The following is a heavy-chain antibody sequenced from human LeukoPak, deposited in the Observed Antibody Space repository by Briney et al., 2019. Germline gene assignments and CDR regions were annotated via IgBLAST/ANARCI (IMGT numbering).Heavy chain of an antibody. V-gene: IGHV3-7*01. CDR3: ARDLTDCSSTSCFYYMDV. CDR2: IKQDGSEK. CDR1: GFTLSDYW. D-gene: IGHD2-2*01. J-gene: IGHJ6*03. Sequence: GGSLRLPCAASGFTLSDYWMSWVRQAPGKGLEWVANIKQDGSEKYYVDSVKGRFTISRDNAKNSLYLQMNSLRAEDTAVYYCARDLTDCSSTSCFYYMDVWGKGTTVTVSS.